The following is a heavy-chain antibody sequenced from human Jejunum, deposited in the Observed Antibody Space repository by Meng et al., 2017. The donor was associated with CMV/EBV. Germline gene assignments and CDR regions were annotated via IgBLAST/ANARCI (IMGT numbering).Heavy chain of an antibody. CDR1: AGYFLSYC. J-gene: IGHJ6*02. CDR3: ARDQGTYYFGLDV. CDR2: IYSGGRT. V-gene: IGHV4-59*01. Sequence: VSAGYFLSYCWSWVRQPPGKGLEWIGYIYSGGRTNYNPSLAGRVSMSIDTSNNQVSLTLRSVTAADTAVYYCARDQGTYYFGLDVWGRGTTVTVSS.